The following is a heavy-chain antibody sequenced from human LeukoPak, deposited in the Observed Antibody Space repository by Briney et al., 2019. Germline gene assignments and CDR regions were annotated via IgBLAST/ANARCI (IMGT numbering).Heavy chain of an antibody. Sequence: ASVKVSCKASGYTFTSYDINWVRQATGQGLEWMGWMNPNSGNTGYAQKFQGRVTMTRNTSISTAYTELSSQRSEYTAVYYCARVHRVRGVPNLGYWGQGTLVTVSS. J-gene: IGHJ4*02. CDR2: MNPNSGNT. D-gene: IGHD3-10*01. CDR1: GYTFTSYD. CDR3: ARVHRVRGVPNLGY. V-gene: IGHV1-8*01.